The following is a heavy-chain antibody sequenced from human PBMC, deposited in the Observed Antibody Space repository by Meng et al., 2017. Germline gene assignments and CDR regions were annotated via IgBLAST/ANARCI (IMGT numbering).Heavy chain of an antibody. V-gene: IGHV4-61*01. Sequence: QVQLQEAGPGLVRPSETLSLTCTVSGGSVSSGSYYWSWIRQSPGKGLEWIGYIYYSGSTNYNPSLKSRVTISVDTSKNQFSLKLSSVTAADTAVYYCARDCSGGSCYSIGVWGQGTLVTVSS. J-gene: IGHJ4*02. D-gene: IGHD2-15*01. CDR2: IYYSGST. CDR1: GGSVSSGSYY. CDR3: ARDCSGGSCYSIGV.